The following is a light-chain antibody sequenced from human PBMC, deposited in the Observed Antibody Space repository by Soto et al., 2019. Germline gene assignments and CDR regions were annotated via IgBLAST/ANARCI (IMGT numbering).Light chain of an antibody. V-gene: IGLV1-44*01. CDR2: TTN. CDR1: SSNIGTSS. J-gene: IGLJ1*01. CDR3: AAWDDSLHGHV. Sequence: QSVLTQPHSASGTPGQRVTISCSGSSSNIGTSSVHWFQQLPGTAPKLLISTTNQRPSGVPERFSGSKSGTSASLAISGLQSEEEADYYCAAWDDSLHGHVFGTGTKVTVL.